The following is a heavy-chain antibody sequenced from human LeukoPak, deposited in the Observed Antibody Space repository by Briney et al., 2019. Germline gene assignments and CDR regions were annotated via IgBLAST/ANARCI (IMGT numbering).Heavy chain of an antibody. J-gene: IGHJ4*02. CDR1: GFTFRSYW. D-gene: IGHD4/OR15-4a*01. CDR2: INGDGSST. V-gene: IGHV3-74*01. Sequence: GGSLRLSCEASGFTFRSYWMHWVRQAPGKGLVWVSRINGDGSSTSYADSVKGRLTISRDNSKNTLYVQMNSLRAEDTAVYYCTRDDYGETFDYWGQGTLVTVSS. CDR3: TRDDYGETFDY.